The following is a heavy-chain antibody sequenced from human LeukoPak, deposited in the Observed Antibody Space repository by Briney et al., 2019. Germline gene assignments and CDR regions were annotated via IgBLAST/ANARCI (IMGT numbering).Heavy chain of an antibody. CDR2: ISWNSGSI. D-gene: IGHD5-12*01. Sequence: PGGSLRLSCAASGFTFDDYAMHWVRQAPGKGLEWVSGISWNSGSIGYADSVKGRFTISRDNSKNTLYLLMNSLRAEDTAVYYCAIRKSGNAIDYWGQGTLVTVSS. J-gene: IGHJ4*02. V-gene: IGHV3-9*01. CDR3: AIRKSGNAIDY. CDR1: GFTFDDYA.